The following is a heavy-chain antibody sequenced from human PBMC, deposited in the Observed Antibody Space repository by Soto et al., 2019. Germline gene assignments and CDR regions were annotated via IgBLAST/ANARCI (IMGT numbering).Heavy chain of an antibody. CDR1: GGSISSYY. CDR2: IYYSGST. V-gene: IGHV4-59*01. D-gene: IGHD3-3*01. Sequence: PSETLSLTCTVSGGSISSYYWSWIRQPTGKGLEWIGYIYYSGSTNYNPSLKSRVTISVDTSKNQFSLKLSSVTAADTAVYYCARDATPSKYYDFWSGYPPSGYFDLWGRGTLVTVSS. CDR3: ARDATPSKYYDFWSGYPPSGYFDL. J-gene: IGHJ2*01.